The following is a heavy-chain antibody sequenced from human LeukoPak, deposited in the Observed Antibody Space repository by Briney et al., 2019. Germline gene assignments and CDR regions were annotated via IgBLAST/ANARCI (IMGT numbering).Heavy chain of an antibody. D-gene: IGHD4-11*01. J-gene: IGHJ4*02. Sequence: GGSLRLSCAASGFTFSSYSMNWVRQAPGKGLEWVSSISSSSSYIYYADSVKGRFTISRDNAKNSLYLQMNSLRAEDTAVYYCAGNLMTTLYYFDYWGQGTLVTVSS. CDR3: AGNLMTTLYYFDY. CDR2: ISSSSSYI. CDR1: GFTFSSYS. V-gene: IGHV3-21*01.